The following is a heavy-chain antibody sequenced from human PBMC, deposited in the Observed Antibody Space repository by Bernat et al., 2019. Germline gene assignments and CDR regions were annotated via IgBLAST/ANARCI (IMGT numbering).Heavy chain of an antibody. CDR2: IIPLLGIA. J-gene: IGHJ5*02. V-gene: IGHV1-69*02. D-gene: IGHD2-15*01. CDR3: ARVVDGNRPRWFDP. CDR1: GGTFSSYT. Sequence: QVQLVQSGAEVKKPGSSVKVSCKASGGTFSSYTISWVRQAPGQGLEWMGRIIPLLGIANYAQKFQGRVTITADKSTGTAYLELSSLRSEDTAVYYCARVVDGNRPRWFDPWGQGTLVTVSS.